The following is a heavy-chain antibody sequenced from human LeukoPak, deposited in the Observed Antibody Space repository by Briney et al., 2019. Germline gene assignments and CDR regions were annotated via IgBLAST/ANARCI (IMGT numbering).Heavy chain of an antibody. CDR2: NDWDDDK. Sequence: SGPTLVKPTQTLTLTCTFAGFSLSTRGGGVGWIRHPPGKALEWLPLNDWDDDKRYSPSLKTRRTITEDTSKNQVVLTMNHMEPVDTATYYCAHRRNYYDSSTFDSWGQGKLVTVSS. CDR1: GFSLSTRGGG. D-gene: IGHD3-22*01. CDR3: AHRRNYYDSSTFDS. V-gene: IGHV2-5*02. J-gene: IGHJ4*02.